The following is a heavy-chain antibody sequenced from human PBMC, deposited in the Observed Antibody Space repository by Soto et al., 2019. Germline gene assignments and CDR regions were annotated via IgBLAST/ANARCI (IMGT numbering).Heavy chain of an antibody. Sequence: QVQLVESGGGVVQPGRSLRLSCAASGFTFIAYSMHWVRQAPGKGLEWLAVISFDGSEKHYADSGKGRCTISRDNSINTLELQMNSLRDADTAIYYCARDPTSCSGGRCNSVGWFDPWGQGTLVIVSS. CDR1: GFTFIAYS. CDR3: ARDPTSCSGGRCNSVGWFDP. D-gene: IGHD2-15*01. CDR2: ISFDGSEK. J-gene: IGHJ5*02. V-gene: IGHV3-30-3*01.